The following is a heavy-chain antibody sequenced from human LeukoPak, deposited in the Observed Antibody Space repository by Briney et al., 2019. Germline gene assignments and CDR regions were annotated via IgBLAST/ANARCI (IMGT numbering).Heavy chain of an antibody. V-gene: IGHV3-48*01. CDR1: GFTFSDYS. D-gene: IGHD5-24*01. Sequence: GGSLRLSCAASGFTFSDYSMNWVRQAPGKGLEWISYIGIDSGNTNYADSVKGRFTVSGDKAKNSLYLQMNSLRVEDTAVYYCARDYKYAFDNWGQGTLVTVSS. J-gene: IGHJ4*02. CDR3: ARDYKYAFDN. CDR2: IGIDSGNT.